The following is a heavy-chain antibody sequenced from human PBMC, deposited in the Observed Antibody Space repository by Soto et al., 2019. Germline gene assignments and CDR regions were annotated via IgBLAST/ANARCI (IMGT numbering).Heavy chain of an antibody. V-gene: IGHV3-30*18. CDR3: TNGGQQLVRYSLDS. Sequence: QVQLVESGGGVVQPGTSLRLSCAASGFTFSAYGMHWVRQAPGKGLEWVAVISYDGTNKYYADSVKGRFTISRDNSKNTLYLQLNSLRADDTAEYYCTNGGQQLVRYSLDSWGQGTLVTVSS. J-gene: IGHJ4*02. CDR1: GFTFSAYG. D-gene: IGHD6-13*01. CDR2: ISYDGTNK.